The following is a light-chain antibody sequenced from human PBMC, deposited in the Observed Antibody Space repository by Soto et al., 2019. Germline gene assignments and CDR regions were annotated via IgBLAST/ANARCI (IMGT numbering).Light chain of an antibody. J-gene: IGLJ2*01. V-gene: IGLV6-57*03. CDR3: QSYDSAIYVV. CDR1: SGSIASNY. CDR2: EDY. Sequence: NIMLTQPHSVSESPGKTVTISCTRSSGSIASNYVQWYQQRPGSAPTTVIYEDYQRPSGVPDRFSGSIDSSSNSASLTISGLKTEDEADYYCQSYDSAIYVVFGGGTQLTVL.